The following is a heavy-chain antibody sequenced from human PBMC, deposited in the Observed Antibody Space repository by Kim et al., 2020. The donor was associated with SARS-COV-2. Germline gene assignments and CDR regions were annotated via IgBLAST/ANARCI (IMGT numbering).Heavy chain of an antibody. Sequence: GGSLRLSCAASGFTFSSYWMHWVRQAPGKGLVWVSRINSDGSSTSYADSVKGRFTISRDNAKNTLYLQMNSLRAEDTAVYYCARMYYYGSGDAFDIWGQGTMVTVSS. CDR3: ARMYYYGSGDAFDI. CDR2: INSDGSST. J-gene: IGHJ3*02. CDR1: GFTFSSYW. V-gene: IGHV3-74*01. D-gene: IGHD3-10*01.